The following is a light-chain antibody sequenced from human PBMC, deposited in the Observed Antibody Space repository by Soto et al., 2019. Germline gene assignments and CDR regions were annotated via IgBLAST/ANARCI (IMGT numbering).Light chain of an antibody. CDR3: QQYGDSPAT. Sequence: VLTQSPGTLSLSPGERATLSCRVSQSVGSSYLAWYQQKPGQAPRLLIYGAFNRATGIPDRFSGSGSGTDFTLTFSRLEPEDFAVYYCQQYGDSPATFGPGTKVDIK. CDR1: QSVGSSY. J-gene: IGKJ3*01. V-gene: IGKV3-20*01. CDR2: GAF.